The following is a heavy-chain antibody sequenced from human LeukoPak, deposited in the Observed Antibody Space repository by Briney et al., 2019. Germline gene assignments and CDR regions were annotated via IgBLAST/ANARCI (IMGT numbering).Heavy chain of an antibody. CDR1: GFTFSSYG. D-gene: IGHD5-18*01. V-gene: IGHV3-30*03. Sequence: TGGSLRLSCAASGFTFSSYGMHWVRQAPGKGLEWVAVISYDGSNKYYADSVKGRFTISRDNAKTSLYLHMNSLRAEDTAVYYCARHLSGVTGYTYGRGIDYWGQGTLVTVSS. J-gene: IGHJ4*02. CDR3: ARHLSGVTGYTYGRGIDY. CDR2: ISYDGSNK.